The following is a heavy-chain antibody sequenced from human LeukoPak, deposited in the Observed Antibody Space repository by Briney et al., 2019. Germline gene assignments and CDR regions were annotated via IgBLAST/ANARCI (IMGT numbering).Heavy chain of an antibody. J-gene: IGHJ4*02. D-gene: IGHD3-22*01. CDR3: ARGENYDSSGYYYSYFDY. Sequence: SETLSLTCAVYGGSFSGYYWSWIRQPPGKGLEWIGEINHSGSTNYNPSLKSRVTISIDTSKNQFSLKLSSVTAADTAVYYCARGENYDSSGYYYSYFDYWGQGTPVTVSS. CDR2: INHSGST. V-gene: IGHV4-34*01. CDR1: GGSFSGYY.